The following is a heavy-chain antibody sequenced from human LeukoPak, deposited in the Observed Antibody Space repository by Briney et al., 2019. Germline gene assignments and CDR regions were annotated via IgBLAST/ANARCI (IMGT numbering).Heavy chain of an antibody. V-gene: IGHV3-23*01. CDR3: AKDIHDFWSGRASVPNTD. J-gene: IGHJ4*02. Sequence: GGSLRLSCAASGFTFSSYAMSWVRQAPGKGLKWVSAISGSGGSTYYADSVKGRFTISRDNSKNTLYLQMNSLRAEDTAVYYCAKDIHDFWSGRASVPNTDWGQGTLVTVSS. D-gene: IGHD3-3*01. CDR1: GFTFSSYA. CDR2: ISGSGGST.